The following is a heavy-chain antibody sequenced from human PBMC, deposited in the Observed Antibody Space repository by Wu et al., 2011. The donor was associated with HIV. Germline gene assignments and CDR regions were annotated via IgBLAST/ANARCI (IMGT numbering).Heavy chain of an antibody. CDR1: GYTSSTTT. CDR2: VDPGDGET. CDR3: ATIPLPANGNPDY. D-gene: IGHD4-23*01. J-gene: IGHJ4*02. V-gene: IGHV1-69-2*01. Sequence: EVQLVQSGAEVKKPGATVKISCKVSGYTSSTTTLHWVQQAPGKGLQWMGLVDPGDGETIYAEKFQGRLTITADTSTDTAYMELSSLSSEDTAVYYCATIPLPANGNPDYWGQGTLVTVSS.